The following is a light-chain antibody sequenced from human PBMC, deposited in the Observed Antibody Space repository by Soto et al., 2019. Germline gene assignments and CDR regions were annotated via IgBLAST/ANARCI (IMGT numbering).Light chain of an antibody. V-gene: IGKV1-39*01. CDR1: QSISSH. CDR2: APS. CDR3: QQSHSAPLT. Sequence: QMTQSPSSLFASVGDRVTITCRASQSISSHLNWYQQKVGQTPRLLIYAPSTLQSEVPPRFSGSGSGTEFTLNISGLQREEFATYYCQQSHSAPLTFGVGTKIQI. J-gene: IGKJ4*01.